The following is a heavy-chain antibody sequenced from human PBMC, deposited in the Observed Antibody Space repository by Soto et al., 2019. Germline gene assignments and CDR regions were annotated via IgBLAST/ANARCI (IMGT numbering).Heavy chain of an antibody. V-gene: IGHV4-4*07. J-gene: IGHJ5*02. CDR3: ARERAVPSWIAP. Sequence: QVQLQESGPGLMKPSETLSLTCTVSGGSVSSNYWSWIRQSAGKGLEWIGRTYTSGTTHYNPSLRGRVTISVDTSKNQFSLKMTSVTGADTAVYYCARERAVPSWIAPWGQGIRVTVS. CDR1: GGSVSSNY. D-gene: IGHD6-19*01. CDR2: TYTSGTT.